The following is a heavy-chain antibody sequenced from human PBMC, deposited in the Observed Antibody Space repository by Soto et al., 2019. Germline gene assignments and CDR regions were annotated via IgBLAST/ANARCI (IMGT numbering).Heavy chain of an antibody. J-gene: IGHJ4*02. CDR2: INAGNGNT. D-gene: IGHD2-15*01. CDR1: GYTFTSYA. CDR3: ARALGVVTDDS. Sequence: QVQLVQSGAEVKKPGASVKVSCKASGYTFTSYAMHWVRQAPGQRLEWMGWINAGNGNTKYSQKFLGRVTINRDTSASPAYMELSSVRSEDTAGYYCARALGVVTDDSWGQGTLVTVSS. V-gene: IGHV1-3*01.